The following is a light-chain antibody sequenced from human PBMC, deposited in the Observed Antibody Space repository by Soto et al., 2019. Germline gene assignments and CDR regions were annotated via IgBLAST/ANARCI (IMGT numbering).Light chain of an antibody. Sequence: EILITQFPATLSVSPGERATLSCRASQSVSSSLAWYQQKPGQAPRLIIYGASTRANGIPARFSGSGSGTEFTLTLSSLQSEDFAVYYCQQYHNWHPITFGQGTRLEIK. V-gene: IGKV3-15*01. CDR3: QQYHNWHPIT. CDR2: GAS. CDR1: QSVSSS. J-gene: IGKJ5*01.